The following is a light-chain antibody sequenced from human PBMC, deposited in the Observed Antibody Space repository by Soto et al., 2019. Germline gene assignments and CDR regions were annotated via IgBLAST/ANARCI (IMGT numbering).Light chain of an antibody. J-gene: IGKJ1*01. CDR3: QKYNGALWT. V-gene: IGKV1-27*01. CDR2: AAS. Sequence: DIQLTQSPSSLSASVGDRVTITCRASQGISNYVAWYQQKPGKVPKLLIYAASALQLGVPSWFSGSGSGTDFTLTISSLQPEDVATYYCQKYNGALWTFGQGTKVEIK. CDR1: QGISNY.